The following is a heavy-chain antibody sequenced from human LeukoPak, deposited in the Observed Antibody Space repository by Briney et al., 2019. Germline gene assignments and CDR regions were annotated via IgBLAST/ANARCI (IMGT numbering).Heavy chain of an antibody. CDR2: ISTYNGDT. CDR1: GYTFTTYG. D-gene: IGHD5-18*01. J-gene: IGHJ4*02. V-gene: IGHV1-18*01. Sequence: ASVKVSCKASGYTFTTYGISWLRQAPGQGLEWMGWISTYNGDTNYAQKFQSRVTLTTDTSTSTVYMELRSLRSDDTAVYYCARRGSVDTPMSNWEWWHWGQGTLVTVSS. CDR3: ARRGSVDTPMSNWEWWH.